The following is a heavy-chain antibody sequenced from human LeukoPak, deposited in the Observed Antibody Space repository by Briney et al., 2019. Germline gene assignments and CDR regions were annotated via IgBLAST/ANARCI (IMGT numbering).Heavy chain of an antibody. D-gene: IGHD4-23*01. CDR1: GGSFSGYY. J-gene: IGHJ4*02. V-gene: IGHV4-34*01. Sequence: SETLSLTCAVYGGSFSGYYWSWIRQPPGKGLGWIGEINHSGSTNYNPSLKSRVTISVDTSKNQFSLKLSSVTAADTAVYYCARVGYGGNGVDYWGQGTLVTVSS. CDR2: INHSGST. CDR3: ARVGYGGNGVDY.